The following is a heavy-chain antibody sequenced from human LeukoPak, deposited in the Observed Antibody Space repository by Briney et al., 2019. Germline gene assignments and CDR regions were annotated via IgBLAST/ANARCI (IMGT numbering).Heavy chain of an antibody. CDR1: GGSISSYY. D-gene: IGHD2-21*01. Sequence: SETLSLTCTVSGGSISSYYWSWIRQPPGKGLEWIGYIYYSGSTYYNPSLKSRVTISVDRSKNQFSLKLSSVTAADTAVYYCARHGGRVVAFDIWGQGTMVTVSS. CDR3: ARHGGRVVAFDI. J-gene: IGHJ3*02. CDR2: IYYSGST. V-gene: IGHV4-59*08.